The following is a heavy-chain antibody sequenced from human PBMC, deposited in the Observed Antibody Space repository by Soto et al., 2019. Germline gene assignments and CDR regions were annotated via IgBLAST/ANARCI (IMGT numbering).Heavy chain of an antibody. V-gene: IGHV3-53*01. D-gene: IGHD6-13*01. CDR2: IYSGGST. CDR1: GFTVSSNY. Sequence: GSLRLSCAASGFTVSSNYMSWVRQAPGKGLEWVSVIYSGGSTYYADSVKGRFTISRDNSKNTLYLQMNSLRAEDTAVYYCASAPYSNPPVYYGMDVWGQGTPVTV. J-gene: IGHJ6*02. CDR3: ASAPYSNPPVYYGMDV.